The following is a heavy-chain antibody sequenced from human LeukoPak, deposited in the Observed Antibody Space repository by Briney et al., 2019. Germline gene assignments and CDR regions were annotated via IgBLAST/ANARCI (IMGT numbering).Heavy chain of an antibody. CDR1: GFTFSNYA. D-gene: IGHD2-15*01. CDR3: AKQLGYCSDGSCYLPY. CDR2: INGNGGST. J-gene: IGHJ4*02. Sequence: GGSLRLSCAASGFTFSNYAMSWVRQAPGKGLEWVSGINGNGGSTYYADSVKGRFTISRDNSKNTLYLQMNSLRAEDTAVYYCAKQLGYCSDGSCYLPYWGQGTLVTVSS. V-gene: IGHV3-23*01.